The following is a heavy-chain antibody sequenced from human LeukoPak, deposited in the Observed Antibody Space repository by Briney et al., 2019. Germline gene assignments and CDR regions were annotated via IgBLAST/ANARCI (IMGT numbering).Heavy chain of an antibody. CDR3: AKDAAGSWLTTRYFDL. J-gene: IGHJ2*01. CDR2: IDVGSYA. CDR1: GFTFSSYG. V-gene: IGHV3-21*04. D-gene: IGHD6-13*01. Sequence: GGSLRLSCAASGFTFSSYGINWVRQAPGKGLEWVSSIDVGSYAYYANSVKGRFTISRDNSKNTLYLQMNSLRAEDTAVYYCAKDAAGSWLTTRYFDLWGRGTLVTVSS.